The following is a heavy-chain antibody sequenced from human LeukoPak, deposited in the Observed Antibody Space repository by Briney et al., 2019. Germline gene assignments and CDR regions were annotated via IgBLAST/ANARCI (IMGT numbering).Heavy chain of an antibody. J-gene: IGHJ4*02. CDR2: IYYSGST. D-gene: IGHD5-24*01. CDR1: GSSISSYY. V-gene: IGHV4-59*01. CDR3: ARDDGYKVDY. Sequence: SETLSLTCTVSGSSISSYYWSWIRQPPGKGLEWIGYIYYSGSTNYNPSLKSRVTISVDTSKNQFSLKLSSVTAADTAVYYCARDDGYKVDYWGQGTLVTVSS.